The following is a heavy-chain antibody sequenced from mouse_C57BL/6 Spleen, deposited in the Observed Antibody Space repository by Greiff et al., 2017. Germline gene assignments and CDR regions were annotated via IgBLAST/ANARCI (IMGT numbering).Heavy chain of an antibody. J-gene: IGHJ2*01. Sequence: VQLQQSGAELVRPGASVKLSCTASGFNIKDDYMHWVKQRPEQGLEWIGWIDPENGDTEYASKFQGKATITADTSSNTAYLQLSSLTSEDTAVYYCTTYYSNYSYWGQGTTLTVSS. CDR2: IDPENGDT. CDR3: TTYYSNYSY. D-gene: IGHD2-5*01. CDR1: GFNIKDDY. V-gene: IGHV14-4*01.